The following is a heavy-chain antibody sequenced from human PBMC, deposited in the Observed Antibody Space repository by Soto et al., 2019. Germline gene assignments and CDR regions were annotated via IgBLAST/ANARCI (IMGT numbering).Heavy chain of an antibody. CDR1: GYTFSNYD. CDR3: ARHSGRVGYYYGMDV. V-gene: IGHV1-69*13. CDR2: IIPIFGTA. D-gene: IGHD2-15*01. Sequence: SVKVSCKTSGYTFSNYDLTWVRQAPGQGLEWMGGIIPIFGTANYAQKFQGRVTITADESTSTAYMELSSLRSEDTAVYYCARHSGRVGYYYGMDVWGQGTTVTVSS. J-gene: IGHJ6*02.